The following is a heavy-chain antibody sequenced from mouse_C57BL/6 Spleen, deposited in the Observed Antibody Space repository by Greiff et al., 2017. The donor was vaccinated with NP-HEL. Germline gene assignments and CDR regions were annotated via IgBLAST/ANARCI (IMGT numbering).Heavy chain of an antibody. V-gene: IGHV1-7*01. CDR3: ARYITTVVAKDYYAMDY. D-gene: IGHD1-1*01. J-gene: IGHJ4*01. CDR2: INPSSGYT. CDR1: GYTFTSYW. Sequence: QVQLQQSGAELAKPGASVKLSCKASGYTFTSYWMHWVKQRPGQGLEWIGYINPSSGYTKYNPKFKDKATLTADKSSSTAYMQLSSLTYEDSAGYYCARYITTVVAKDYYAMDYWGQGTSVTVSS.